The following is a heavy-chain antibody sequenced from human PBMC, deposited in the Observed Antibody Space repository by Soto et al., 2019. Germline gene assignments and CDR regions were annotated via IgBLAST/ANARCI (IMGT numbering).Heavy chain of an antibody. V-gene: IGHV4-59*08. J-gene: IGHJ5*02. D-gene: IGHD6-19*01. CDR1: GGPISSYY. CDR2: IYYSGST. CDR3: ARNIAVAADNWFDP. Sequence: SETLSLTCTVSGGPISSYYWSWIRQPPGKGLEWIGYIYYSGSTNYNPSLKSRVTISVDTSKNQFSLKLSSVTAADTAVYYCARNIAVAADNWFDPWGQGTLVTVSS.